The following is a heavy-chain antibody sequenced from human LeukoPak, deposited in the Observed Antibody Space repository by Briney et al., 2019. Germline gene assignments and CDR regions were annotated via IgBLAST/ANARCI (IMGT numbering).Heavy chain of an antibody. CDR3: ARDYYGSGYDAFDI. Sequence: SETLSLTCTVSGGSISSYYWNWIRQPPGKGLEWIGYIYYSGSTNYNPSLKSRVTISLDTSKNQFSLKLSSVTAADTAVYYCARDYYGSGYDAFDIWGQGTMVTVSS. V-gene: IGHV4-59*01. CDR2: IYYSGST. CDR1: GGSISSYY. J-gene: IGHJ3*02. D-gene: IGHD3-10*01.